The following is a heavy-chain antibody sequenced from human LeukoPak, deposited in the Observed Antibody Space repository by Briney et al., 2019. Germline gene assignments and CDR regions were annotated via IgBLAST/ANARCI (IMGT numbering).Heavy chain of an antibody. V-gene: IGHV4-38-2*02. Sequence: SGTLSLTCTVSGYSISSDYYWGWIRQPPGKGLEWIGSIYHSGSTYYNPSLKSRVTISLDTSKNQFSLKLRSVTAADTAVYYCARDRLGEMNEAFDIWGQGTMVTVSS. J-gene: IGHJ3*02. CDR1: GYSISSDYY. CDR3: ARDRLGEMNEAFDI. D-gene: IGHD3-10*01. CDR2: IYHSGST.